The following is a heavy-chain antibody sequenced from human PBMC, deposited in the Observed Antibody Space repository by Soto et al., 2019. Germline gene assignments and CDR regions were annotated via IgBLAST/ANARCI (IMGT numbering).Heavy chain of an antibody. V-gene: IGHV4-59*01. Sequence: PSETLSLTCTVSGGSISSYYWSWIRQPPGKGLEWIGYIYYSGSTNYNPSLKSRVTISVDTSKNQFSLKLSSVTAADTAVYYCARYGRTLYYYYMDVWGKGTTVTVSS. CDR3: ARYGRTLYYYYMDV. D-gene: IGHD4-17*01. J-gene: IGHJ6*03. CDR1: GGSISSYY. CDR2: IYYSGST.